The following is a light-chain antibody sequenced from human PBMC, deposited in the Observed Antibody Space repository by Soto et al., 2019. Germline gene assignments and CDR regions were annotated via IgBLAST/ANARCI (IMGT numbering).Light chain of an antibody. J-gene: IGKJ1*01. V-gene: IGKV1-5*01. CDR2: DAS. CDR3: QQYDSVLGT. CDR1: QTISSW. Sequence: DIQMTQSPSTLSGSVGDRVTITCRASQTISSWLAWYQQKPGKAPKLLIYDASSLESGVPSRFSGSGSGTEFTLTISSLQPDDFATYYCQQYDSVLGTFGPGTKVDNK.